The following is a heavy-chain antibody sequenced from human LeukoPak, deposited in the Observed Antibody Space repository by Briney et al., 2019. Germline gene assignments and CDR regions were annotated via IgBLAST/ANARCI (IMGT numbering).Heavy chain of an antibody. D-gene: IGHD5-12*01. J-gene: IGHJ4*02. Sequence: GGSLRLSCAASGFTFSSYAMSWVRQAPGEGLEWVSAISGSDGSTYYADSVKGRFSISRDNSKNTLYLQMNSLRAEDTAVYYCAKTWGYSGQDYWGQGTLVTVSS. CDR2: ISGSDGST. CDR1: GFTFSSYA. CDR3: AKTWGYSGQDY. V-gene: IGHV3-23*01.